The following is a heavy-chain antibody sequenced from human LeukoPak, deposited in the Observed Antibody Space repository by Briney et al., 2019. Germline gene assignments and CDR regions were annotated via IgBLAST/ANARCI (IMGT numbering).Heavy chain of an antibody. CDR1: GFTVSSNY. Sequence: GGSLRLSCAASGFTVSSNYMSWVRQAPGKGLEWVSAISGSGGSTYYADSVKGRFTISRDNAKNSLYLQMNSLRAEDTALYYCAKDFGGSGSYDAFDIWGQGTMVTVSS. V-gene: IGHV3-23*01. CDR2: ISGSGGST. J-gene: IGHJ3*02. D-gene: IGHD3-10*01. CDR3: AKDFGGSGSYDAFDI.